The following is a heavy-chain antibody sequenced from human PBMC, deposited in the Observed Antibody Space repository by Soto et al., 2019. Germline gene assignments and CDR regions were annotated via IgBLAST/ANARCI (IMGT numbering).Heavy chain of an antibody. Sequence: QVQLVQSGAEVKKPGSSVKVSCKASGGGFNSYAFSWVRQAPGQGLEWMGALIPSFGTANNAQKFQGRVTITADESTTTVYMDLSSLTPDDTAMYFCARAGDCSGGSCYSFILDYWGQGTQVTVSS. CDR2: LIPSFGTA. D-gene: IGHD2-15*01. V-gene: IGHV1-69*01. J-gene: IGHJ4*02. CDR1: GGGFNSYA. CDR3: ARAGDCSGGSCYSFILDY.